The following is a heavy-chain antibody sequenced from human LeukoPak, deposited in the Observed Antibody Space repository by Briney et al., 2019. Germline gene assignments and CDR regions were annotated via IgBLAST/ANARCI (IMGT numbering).Heavy chain of an antibody. CDR1: GYIFTSYG. V-gene: IGHV1-2*02. J-gene: IGHJ5*01. CDR2: VNPNSGDT. Sequence: ASVKVSCKASGYIFTSYGITWVRQAPGQGLEWMGCVNPNSGDTNYAQKFQGSVTMTRDTSISTVYMELSRLRSDDTAVYYCARASGSYWWFDSWGQGTLVTVSS. D-gene: IGHD1-26*01. CDR3: ARASGSYWWFDS.